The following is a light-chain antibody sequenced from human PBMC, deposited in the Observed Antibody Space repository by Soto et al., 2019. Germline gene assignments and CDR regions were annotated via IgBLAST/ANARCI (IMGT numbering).Light chain of an antibody. J-gene: IGKJ1*01. Sequence: EVVLTQSPDTLSLPPGERATLSCRASQSISSYLAWYQQKPGQAPRHLIYDASSRATGIPDRFSGSGSGTDFTLTISRLEPEDFAVYYCQQYGSSPQTFGQGTKVDIK. CDR1: QSISSY. CDR3: QQYGSSPQT. V-gene: IGKV3-20*01. CDR2: DAS.